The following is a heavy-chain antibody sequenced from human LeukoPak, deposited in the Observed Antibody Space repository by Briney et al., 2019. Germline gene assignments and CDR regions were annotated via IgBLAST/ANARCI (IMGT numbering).Heavy chain of an antibody. Sequence: GGSLRLSCAASGFTVSSNYMNWVRQAPGKGLEWVVVIWYDGSNKYYADSVKGRFTISRDNSKNTLYLQMNSLRAEDTAVYYCARDLHDFWSGLFGMDVWGQGTTVTVSS. J-gene: IGHJ6*02. CDR3: ARDLHDFWSGLFGMDV. CDR1: GFTVSSNY. D-gene: IGHD3-3*01. CDR2: IWYDGSNK. V-gene: IGHV3-33*08.